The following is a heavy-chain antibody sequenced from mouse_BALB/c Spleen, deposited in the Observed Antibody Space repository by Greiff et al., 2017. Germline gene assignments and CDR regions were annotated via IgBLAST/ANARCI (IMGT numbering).Heavy chain of an antibody. J-gene: IGHJ1*01. CDR3: ARNSLLRIRYFEV. CDR1: GFTFSSYA. V-gene: IGHV5-9-4*01. Sequence: DVQLVESGGGLVKPGGSLKLSCAASGFTFSSYAMSWVRQSPEKRLEWVAEISSGGSYTYSPDTVTGRFTISRDNAKNTLYLEMSRLRSEDTAMYYCARNSLLRIRYFEVWGAGTTVTVSS. D-gene: IGHD1-2*01. CDR2: ISSGGSYT.